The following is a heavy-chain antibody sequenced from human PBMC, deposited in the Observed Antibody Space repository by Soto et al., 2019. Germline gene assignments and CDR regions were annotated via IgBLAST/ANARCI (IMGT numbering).Heavy chain of an antibody. CDR2: SRDKVHSHTT. J-gene: IGHJ4*02. D-gene: IGHD5-12*01. Sequence: EVQLAESGGGLVQPGGSLRLSCAASGFTFSDHYMDWVRQAPGKGLEWVGRSRDKVHSHTTEYAASVKGRFTISRGDTENSLDLEMNSRKSEDTAVHYCASVVVSTGCFPCWGQGPLVTVSS. CDR1: GFTFSDHY. V-gene: IGHV3-72*01. CDR3: ASVVVSTGCFPC.